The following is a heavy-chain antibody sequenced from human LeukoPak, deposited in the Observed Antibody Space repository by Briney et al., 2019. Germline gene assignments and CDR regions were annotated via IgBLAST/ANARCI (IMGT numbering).Heavy chain of an antibody. CDR1: GYRFTSYW. CDR3: ASRTSGAFDI. CDR2: IYPGESDT. J-gene: IGHJ3*02. Sequence: PGESLKISCKGSGYRFTSYWIGWVRQMPGKGLDWMGSIYPGESDTRYSPSSKGQVTISADTSISTAYLQWSSLQASDTAMYYCASRTSGAFDIWGQGTMVTVSS. D-gene: IGHD3-10*01. V-gene: IGHV5-51*01.